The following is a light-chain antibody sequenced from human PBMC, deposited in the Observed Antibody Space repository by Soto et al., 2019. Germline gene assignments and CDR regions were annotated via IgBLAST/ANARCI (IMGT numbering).Light chain of an antibody. CDR3: FSYSTSRARI. V-gene: IGLV2-14*01. CDR2: DVS. J-gene: IGLJ2*01. Sequence: QSALTQPASVSGSPGQSITISCTGTRSDVGGYNYVSWYKQRPGKAPKLVIYDVSHRPSGVFNRFFGSKSGNTASLIISGLQAEDEADYYCFSYSTSRARIFGGGTKLTVL. CDR1: RSDVGGYNY.